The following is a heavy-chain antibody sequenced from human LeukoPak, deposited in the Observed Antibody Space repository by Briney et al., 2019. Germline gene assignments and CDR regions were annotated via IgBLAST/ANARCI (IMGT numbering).Heavy chain of an antibody. CDR3: TRVGYIDEGIDY. J-gene: IGHJ4*02. D-gene: IGHD5-24*01. CDR1: GLTFSSSW. Sequence: GGSLRLSCAVSGLTFSSSWMDWVRQAPGKGLEWVANIKQDGSKKSYVDSVKDRFTISRDNAKNSLYLQMNSLRAEDTAIYYCTRVGYIDEGIDYWGQGTLVTVSS. CDR2: IKQDGSKK. V-gene: IGHV3-7*04.